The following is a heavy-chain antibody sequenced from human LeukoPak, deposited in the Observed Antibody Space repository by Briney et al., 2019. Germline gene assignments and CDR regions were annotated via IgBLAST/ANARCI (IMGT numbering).Heavy chain of an antibody. CDR1: GYTFTSYY. Sequence: ASVKVSCKASGYTFTSYYMHWVRQAPGQGLEWMGIINPSGGSTSYAQKFQGRVTVTRDTSTSTVYMELSSLRSEDTAVYYCAREDPRRYFDYWGQGTLVTVSS. J-gene: IGHJ4*02. CDR3: AREDPRRYFDY. CDR2: INPSGGST. V-gene: IGHV1-46*01.